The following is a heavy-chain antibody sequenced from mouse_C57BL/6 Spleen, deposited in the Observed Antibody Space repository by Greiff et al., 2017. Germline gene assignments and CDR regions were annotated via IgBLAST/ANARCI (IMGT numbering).Heavy chain of an antibody. CDR1: GYTFTSYW. CDR2: INPSNGGT. V-gene: IGHV1-53*01. Sequence: QVQLQQPGTELVKPGASVKLSCKASGYTFTSYWMHWVKQRPGQGLEWIGNINPSNGGTNYNEKFKSKATLTVVKSSSTAYMQRSSLTSEDSAVYDCARPRQPGGDVYAMDYWGQGTSVTVSS. CDR3: ARPRQPGGDVYAMDY. J-gene: IGHJ4*01. D-gene: IGHD3-3*01.